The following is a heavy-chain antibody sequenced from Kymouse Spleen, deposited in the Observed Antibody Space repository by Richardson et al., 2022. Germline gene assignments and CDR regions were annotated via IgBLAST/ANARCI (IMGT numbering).Heavy chain of an antibody. Sequence: EVQLVESGGGLVQPGGSLRLSCAASGFTFSSYWMSWVRQAPGKGLEWVANIKQDGSEKYYVDSVKGRFTISRDNAKNSLYLQMNSLRAEDTAVYYCARPGSIAARGAFDIWGQGTMVTVSS. J-gene: IGHJ3*02. CDR3: ARPGSIAARGAFDI. D-gene: IGHD6-6*01. CDR2: IKQDGSEK. CDR1: GFTFSSYW. V-gene: IGHV3-7*01.